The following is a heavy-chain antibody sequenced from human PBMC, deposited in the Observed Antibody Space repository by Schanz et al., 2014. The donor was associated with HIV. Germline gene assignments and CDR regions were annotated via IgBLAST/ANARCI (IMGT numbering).Heavy chain of an antibody. CDR2: ISGSGGTT. D-gene: IGHD3-22*01. Sequence: VQLVESGGGVVQPGRSLRLSCAASGFTFNSYGMHWVRRAPGKGLEWVSGISGSGGTTYYADSVKGRFTISRDNSKNTLYLQMTTLRTEDTAVYYCAKPEYDSRGNSQSHFDYWGQGTLVTVSS. V-gene: IGHV3-23*04. CDR3: AKPEYDSRGNSQSHFDY. CDR1: GFTFNSYG. J-gene: IGHJ4*02.